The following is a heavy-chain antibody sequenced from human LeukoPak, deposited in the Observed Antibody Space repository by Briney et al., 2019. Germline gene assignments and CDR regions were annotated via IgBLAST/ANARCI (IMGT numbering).Heavy chain of an antibody. J-gene: IGHJ4*02. CDR2: ISGGGGST. D-gene: IGHD2-2*01. CDR3: AKDPGPPNRRMGVVPAAPYDY. CDR1: GFTFSSYA. Sequence: GGSLRLSCAASGFTFSSYAMSWVRQAPGKGLEWVSAISGGGGSTYYANSVKGRFSISRDNSKNTLYLQMNSLRAEDTAVYYCAKDPGPPNRRMGVVPAAPYDYWGQETLATVSS. V-gene: IGHV3-23*01.